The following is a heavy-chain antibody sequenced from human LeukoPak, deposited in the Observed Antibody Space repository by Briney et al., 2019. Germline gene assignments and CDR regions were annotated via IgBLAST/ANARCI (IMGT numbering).Heavy chain of an antibody. V-gene: IGHV3-30*02. CDR2: IRFDGSNR. J-gene: IGHJ4*02. Sequence: PGGSLRLSCAASGFTSSGHGMHWVRQAPGKGLEWVAFIRFDGSNRYYADSVKGRFTISRDNSKSTLYLQMNSLRAEDTAVYYCAKTYSYGFDYWGLGSLVTVSS. D-gene: IGHD2-15*01. CDR3: AKTYSYGFDY. CDR1: GFTSSGHG.